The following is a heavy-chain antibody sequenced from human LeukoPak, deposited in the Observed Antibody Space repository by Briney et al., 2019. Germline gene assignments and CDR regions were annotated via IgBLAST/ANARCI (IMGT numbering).Heavy chain of an antibody. CDR2: INHSGST. D-gene: IGHD3-3*01. CDR3: ARVPRESRSYYDFWSGYYPDLYYFDY. J-gene: IGHJ4*02. CDR1: GGSFSGYY. Sequence: ASETLSHTCAVYGGSFSGYYWSWIRQPPGKGLEWIGEINHSGSTNYNPSLKSRVTISVDTSKNQFSLKLSSVTAADTAVYYCARVPRESRSYYDFWSGYYPDLYYFDYWGQGTLVTVSS. V-gene: IGHV4-34*01.